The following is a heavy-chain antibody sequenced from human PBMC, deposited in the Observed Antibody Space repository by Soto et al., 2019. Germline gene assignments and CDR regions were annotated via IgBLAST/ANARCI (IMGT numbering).Heavy chain of an antibody. Sequence: PSETLSLTCTVSGGSVSSGSYYWGWIRQPPGKGLEWIGYIYYSGSTNYNPSLKSRVTISGDTSKNQFSLKLSAVTAADTAVYYCARDKAIAARLIYYGMDVWGQGTTVTVSS. V-gene: IGHV4-61*01. D-gene: IGHD6-6*01. CDR2: IYYSGST. J-gene: IGHJ6*02. CDR3: ARDKAIAARLIYYGMDV. CDR1: GGSVSSGSYY.